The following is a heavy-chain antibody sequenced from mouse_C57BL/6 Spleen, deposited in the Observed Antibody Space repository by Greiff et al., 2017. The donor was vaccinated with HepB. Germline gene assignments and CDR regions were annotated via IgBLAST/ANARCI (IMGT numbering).Heavy chain of an antibody. Sequence: EVKVEESGEGLVKPGGSLKLSCAASGFTFSSYAMSWVRQTPEKRLEWVAYISSGGDYIYYADTVKGRFTISRDNARNTLYLQLSSLKSEDTAMYYCTRGPDGYYVGWYFDVWGTGTTVTVSS. J-gene: IGHJ1*03. V-gene: IGHV5-9-1*02. D-gene: IGHD2-3*01. CDR3: TRGPDGYYVGWYFDV. CDR2: ISSGGDYI. CDR1: GFTFSSYA.